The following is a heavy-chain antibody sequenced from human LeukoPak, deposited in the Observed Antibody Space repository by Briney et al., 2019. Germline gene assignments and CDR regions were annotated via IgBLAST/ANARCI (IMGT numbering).Heavy chain of an antibody. D-gene: IGHD3-10*01. Sequence: GGSLRLSCAASGFTFSSYALRWVRQAPGQGLEWVPALSGSGGSTYYADSVKGRFTISRDNSKNTLYLQMNSLRAEDTAVYYCAKGPGGSGSYFDYWGQGTLVTVSS. CDR3: AKGPGGSGSYFDY. J-gene: IGHJ4*02. CDR1: GFTFSSYA. V-gene: IGHV3-23*01. CDR2: LSGSGGST.